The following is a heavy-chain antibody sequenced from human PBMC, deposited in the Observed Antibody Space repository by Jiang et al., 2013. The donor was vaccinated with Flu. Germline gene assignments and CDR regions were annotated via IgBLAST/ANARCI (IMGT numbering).Heavy chain of an antibody. Sequence: SGAEVKKPGASVKVSCKVSGYTLTELSMHWVRQAPGKGLEWMGGFHPEDGETIYAQKFQGRVTMTEDTSTDTAYMELSSLRSEDTAVYYCATLREAYGAVAARNWFDPWGQGTLVTVSS. J-gene: IGHJ5*02. D-gene: IGHD6-19*01. CDR1: GYTLTELS. CDR3: ATLREAYGAVAARNWFDP. CDR2: FHPEDGET. V-gene: IGHV1-24*01.